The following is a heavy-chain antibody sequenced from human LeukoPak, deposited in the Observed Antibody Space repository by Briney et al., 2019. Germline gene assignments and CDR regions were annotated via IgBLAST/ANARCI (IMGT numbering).Heavy chain of an antibody. CDR2: ISSSSSYI. Sequence: GGSLRLSCAASGFTFSSYSMNWVRQAPGKGLEWVSSISSSSSYIYYADSVKGRFTISRDNAKNSLYLQMNSLRAEDTAVYYCARPSAAGPYFDYWGQGTLVTVSS. V-gene: IGHV3-21*01. CDR3: ARPSAAGPYFDY. J-gene: IGHJ4*02. D-gene: IGHD6-13*01. CDR1: GFTFSSYS.